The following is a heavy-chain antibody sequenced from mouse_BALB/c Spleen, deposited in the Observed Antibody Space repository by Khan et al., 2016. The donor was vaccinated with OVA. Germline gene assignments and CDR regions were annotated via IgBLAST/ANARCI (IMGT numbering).Heavy chain of an antibody. V-gene: IGHV5-6*01. CDR3: TRLAYYYDSEGFAY. J-gene: IGHJ4*01. Sequence: EVELVESGGDLVKPGGSLKLSCAASGFTFSTYGMSWVRQTPDKRLEWVATVSTGGGYTYYPDSVKGRFTISRDNAKNTLYLQMSGLKSEDTAMFYCTRLAYYYDSEGFAYWGQGTSVTVSS. D-gene: IGHD1-1*01. CDR2: VSTGGGYT. CDR1: GFTFSTYG.